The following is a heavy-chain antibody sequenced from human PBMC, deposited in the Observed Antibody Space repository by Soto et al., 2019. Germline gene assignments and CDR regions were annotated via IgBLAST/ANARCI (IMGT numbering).Heavy chain of an antibody. J-gene: IGHJ5*02. CDR1: GGTFSSYS. CDR3: ARVYRSSGYLNWFDP. CDR2: IITIFGTA. V-gene: IGHV1-69*13. D-gene: IGHD3-22*01. Sequence: SVKVSCKASGGTFSSYSISTVRQAPGQGLEWMGGIITIFGTANYAKKFQGRVTITAEESTSTAYMELISLRSEDTAVYYCARVYRSSGYLNWFDPWGQGTLVTVSS.